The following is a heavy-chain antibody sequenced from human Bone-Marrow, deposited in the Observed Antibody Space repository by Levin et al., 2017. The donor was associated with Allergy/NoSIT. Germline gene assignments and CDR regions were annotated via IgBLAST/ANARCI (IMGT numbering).Heavy chain of an antibody. J-gene: IGHJ3*02. CDR3: ARDQSLHCSSTSCYQGSDAFDI. CDR1: GYTFTSYG. D-gene: IGHD2-2*01. Sequence: GASVKVSCKASGYTFTSYGISWVRQAPGQGLEWMGWISAYNGNTNYAQKLQGRVTMTTDTSTSTAYMELRSLRSDDTAVYYCARDQSLHCSSTSCYQGSDAFDIWGQGTMVTVSS. CDR2: ISAYNGNT. V-gene: IGHV1-18*01.